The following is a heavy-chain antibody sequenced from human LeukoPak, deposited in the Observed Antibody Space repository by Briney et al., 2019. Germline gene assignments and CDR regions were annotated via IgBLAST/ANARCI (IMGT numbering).Heavy chain of an antibody. CDR3: AGDNSVGDIAWWFDP. D-gene: IGHD3-16*02. J-gene: IGHJ5*02. V-gene: IGHV1-46*01. CDR2: INPSGSST. CDR1: GYSFTSHY. Sequence: ASVKVSCKASGYSFTSHYMHWVRQAPGQGLEWMGLINPSGSSTLYAQKFQGRGTLTRAMSTTTAYMELSSLRSEDTAVYYCAGDNSVGDIAWWFDPWGQGTLVTVSS.